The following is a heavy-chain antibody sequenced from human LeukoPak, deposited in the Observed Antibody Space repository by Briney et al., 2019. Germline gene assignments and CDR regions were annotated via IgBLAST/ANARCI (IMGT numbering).Heavy chain of an antibody. J-gene: IGHJ4*02. Sequence: PGGSLRLSCAASGFTFSNYAMSWVRQAPGKGLEWVSAISGSGGSTYHADSVKGRFTISRDNSKNTPYLQMNSLRAEDTAVYYCANCDYYGSGSYFFDYWGQGTLVTVSS. CDR3: ANCDYYGSGSYFFDY. CDR1: GFTFSNYA. CDR2: ISGSGGST. D-gene: IGHD3-10*01. V-gene: IGHV3-23*01.